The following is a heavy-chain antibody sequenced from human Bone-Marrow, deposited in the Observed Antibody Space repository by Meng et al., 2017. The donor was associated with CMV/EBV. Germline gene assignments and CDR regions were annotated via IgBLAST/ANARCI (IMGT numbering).Heavy chain of an antibody. CDR3: ARDWGYYDFWSAYHYGMDV. Sequence: GESLKISCAASGFTFSSYSMNWVRQAPGKGLVWVSRINSDGSSITYADSVKGRFSISRDNAKNTLFLQMSSLRVEDTAVYFCARDWGYYDFWSAYHYGMDVWGQGTTVTVTS. D-gene: IGHD3-3*01. V-gene: IGHV3-74*01. J-gene: IGHJ6*02. CDR2: INSDGSSI. CDR1: GFTFSSYS.